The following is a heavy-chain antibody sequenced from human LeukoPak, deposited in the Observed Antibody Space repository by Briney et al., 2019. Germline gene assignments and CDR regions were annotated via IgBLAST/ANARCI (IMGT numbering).Heavy chain of an antibody. J-gene: IGHJ4*02. CDR2: ISSSGSTI. Sequence: TTGGPLRLSCAASGFTFSDYYMSWIRQAPGKGLEWVSYISSSGSTIYYADSVKGRFTISRDNAKNSLYLQMNSLRAEDTAVYYCAREAGYSSSWYSDYWGQGTLVTVSS. V-gene: IGHV3-11*04. CDR1: GFTFSDYY. D-gene: IGHD6-13*01. CDR3: AREAGYSSSWYSDY.